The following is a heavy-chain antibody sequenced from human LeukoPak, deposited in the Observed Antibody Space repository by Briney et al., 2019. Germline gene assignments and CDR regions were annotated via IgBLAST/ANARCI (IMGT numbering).Heavy chain of an antibody. CDR1: GYTFTGYH. CDR3: ARKLRLGGNWFDP. Sequence: SVKVSCKASGYTFTGYHMHWVRQAPGQGLEWMGKIIPISGTTNYAQKFQGRVTFTADESTSTAYMELSSLRSEDTALYYCARKLRLGGNWFDPWGQGTLVTVSS. CDR2: IIPISGTT. J-gene: IGHJ5*02. D-gene: IGHD1-26*01. V-gene: IGHV1-69*13.